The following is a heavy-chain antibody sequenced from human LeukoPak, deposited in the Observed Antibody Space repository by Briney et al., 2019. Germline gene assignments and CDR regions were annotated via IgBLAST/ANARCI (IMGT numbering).Heavy chain of an antibody. CDR2: IIPIFGTA. V-gene: IGHV1-69*13. J-gene: IGHJ6*02. CDR3: ARDQGLRFLEWLPYYYYGMDV. CDR1: GGTFSSYA. D-gene: IGHD3-3*01. Sequence: ASVKVSCKASGGTFSSYAISWVRQAPGQGLEWMGGIIPIFGTANYAQKFQGRVTITADESTSTAYMELSSLRSEDTAVYYCARDQGLRFLEWLPYYYYGMDVWGQGTTATVSS.